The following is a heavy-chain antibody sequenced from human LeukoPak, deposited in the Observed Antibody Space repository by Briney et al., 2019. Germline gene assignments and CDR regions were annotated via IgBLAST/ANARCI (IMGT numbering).Heavy chain of an antibody. CDR3: ARGATDYASGTFYP. J-gene: IGHJ5*02. V-gene: IGHV1-2*02. D-gene: IGHD3-10*01. CDR1: GYSLTDNY. CDR2: INPRSGST. Sequence: GASEKVPCKTSGYSLTDNYIFWVRQAPGEGPEWMGWINPRSGSTDYAQKFQGRATLTSDTSISTVYLELTRLKSDDTAVYYCARGATDYASGTFYPWGQGTLVTVSS.